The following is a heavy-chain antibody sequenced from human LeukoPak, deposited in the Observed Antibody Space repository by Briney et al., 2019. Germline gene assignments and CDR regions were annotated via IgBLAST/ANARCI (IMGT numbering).Heavy chain of an antibody. CDR1: GGSFSGYY. D-gene: IGHD2-21*02. CDR3: ARARYLRFRYCGGDCLGAFDI. V-gene: IGHV4-34*01. J-gene: IGHJ3*02. CDR2: INHSGST. Sequence: SETLSLTCAVYGGSFSGYYWSWIRQPPGKGLEWIGEINHSGSTNYNPSLKSRVTISVDTSRNQFSLKLSSVTAADTAVYYCARARYLRFRYCGGDCLGAFDIWGQGTMVTVSS.